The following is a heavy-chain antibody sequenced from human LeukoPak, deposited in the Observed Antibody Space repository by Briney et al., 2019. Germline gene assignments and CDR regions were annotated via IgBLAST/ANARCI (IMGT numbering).Heavy chain of an antibody. CDR2: IYHSGST. J-gene: IGHJ5*02. V-gene: IGHV4-38-2*01. CDR1: GYSISNGYY. CDR3: ARGPRTFDP. Sequence: SETLSLTCAVSGYSISNGYYWAWIRQPPGKGLEWIGSIYHSGSTHYNPSLKSRVTISADTSKNQFSLKVSSVTAADTAVYYCARGPRTFDPWGQGTLVTVSS.